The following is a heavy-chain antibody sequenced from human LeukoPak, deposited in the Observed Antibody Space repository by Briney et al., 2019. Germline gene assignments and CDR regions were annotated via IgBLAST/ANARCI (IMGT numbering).Heavy chain of an antibody. Sequence: GGSLRLSCAASGFTFSSYSMNWVRQAPGKGLEWVSSISSSSSYIYYADSVKGRFTISRDNAKNSLYLQMNSLRAEDTAVYYCARDSVYYGRAADAFDIWGQGTMVTVSS. CDR2: ISSSSSYI. CDR1: GFTFSSYS. V-gene: IGHV3-21*04. CDR3: ARDSVYYGRAADAFDI. J-gene: IGHJ3*02. D-gene: IGHD3-10*01.